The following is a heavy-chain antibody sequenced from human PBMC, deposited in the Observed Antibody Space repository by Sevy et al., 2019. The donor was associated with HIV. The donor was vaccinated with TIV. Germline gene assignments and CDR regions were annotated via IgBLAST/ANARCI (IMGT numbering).Heavy chain of an antibody. J-gene: IGHJ4*02. V-gene: IGHV3-23*01. CDR1: GFTFSSYA. Sequence: GGSLRLSCAASGFTFSSYAMSWVRQAPGQGLEWVSALSGSGYSPYYVDSVKGRFTISRDNSKNTLYLQMSSLRAEDTAVYYCAKGPYHDFWSGYSQTYYFDFWGQGTLVTVSS. D-gene: IGHD3-3*01. CDR3: AKGPYHDFWSGYSQTYYFDF. CDR2: LSGSGYSP.